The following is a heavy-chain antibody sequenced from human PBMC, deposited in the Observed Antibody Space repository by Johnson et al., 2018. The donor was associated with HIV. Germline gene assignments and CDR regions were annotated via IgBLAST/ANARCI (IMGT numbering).Heavy chain of an antibody. D-gene: IGHD3-22*01. V-gene: IGHV3-30*02. CDR3: ASVPMIVVLDGAFDI. J-gene: IGHJ3*02. Sequence: QVQLVESGGGVVQPGGSLRLSCAASGFTFSSYGMHWVRQAPGKGLEWVAFIRSDGSNEYYADSVKGRFTISRDNSKNTLYLQMNSLRAEDTAVYYCASVPMIVVLDGAFDIWGQGTMVTVSS. CDR2: IRSDGSNE. CDR1: GFTFSSYG.